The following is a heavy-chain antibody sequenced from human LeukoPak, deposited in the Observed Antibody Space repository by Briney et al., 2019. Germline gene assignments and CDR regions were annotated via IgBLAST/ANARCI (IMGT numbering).Heavy chain of an antibody. D-gene: IGHD5-18*01. Sequence: GESLKISCKGSGYSFPSYWIGWVRQMPGKGLEWIGIVYPATSDTTYSPSFQGQVTISADKSSSTAYLQWSSLKASDTAIYYCARPKTLGGYNYEFEFWGQGTLVTVSS. J-gene: IGHJ4*02. CDR2: VYPATSDT. CDR3: ARPKTLGGYNYEFEF. V-gene: IGHV5-51*01. CDR1: GYSFPSYW.